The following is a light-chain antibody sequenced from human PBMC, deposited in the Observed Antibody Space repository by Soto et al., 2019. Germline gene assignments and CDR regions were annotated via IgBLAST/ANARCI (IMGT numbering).Light chain of an antibody. CDR3: CSYAGSYTYV. V-gene: IGLV2-23*01. J-gene: IGLJ1*01. CDR1: NNDVGSYNL. Sequence: QSALTQPVSMSGSPGQSITISCTGTNNDVGSYNLVSWYQRHPGKAPKLMIYEAYKRPSGVSDRFSGSKSDNTASLTISGLQPEDEADYYCCSYAGSYTYVFGTGTKVTVL. CDR2: EAY.